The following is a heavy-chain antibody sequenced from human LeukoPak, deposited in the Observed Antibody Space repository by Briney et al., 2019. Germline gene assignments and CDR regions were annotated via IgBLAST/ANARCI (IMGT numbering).Heavy chain of an antibody. CDR3: ARMSYYYDSSGYYYWFDP. Sequence: SETLSLTCTVSGVSISSYYCSWIRQPPGKGLEWIGYISTSGSTDYNPSLKSRVTISVDTSKNQFSLKLSSVTAADTAVYYCARMSYYYDSSGYYYWFDPWGQGTLVTVSS. V-gene: IGHV4-4*09. J-gene: IGHJ5*02. CDR1: GVSISSYY. CDR2: ISTSGST. D-gene: IGHD3-22*01.